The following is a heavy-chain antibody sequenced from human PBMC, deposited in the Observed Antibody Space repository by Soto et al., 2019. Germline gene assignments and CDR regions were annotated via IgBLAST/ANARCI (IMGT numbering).Heavy chain of an antibody. CDR3: AGGEGNSSSWQLDY. J-gene: IGHJ4*02. Sequence: SETLSLTCTVSGGSISSSRCHWGWIRQPPGKGLEWIASIKYSGTTFYNPSLKSRVTLSVDTSKNQFALKLSSVTAAETAVYYCAGGEGNSSSWQLDYWGLGSLVTVSS. D-gene: IGHD6-13*01. V-gene: IGHV4-39*01. CDR2: IKYSGTT. CDR1: GGSISSSRCH.